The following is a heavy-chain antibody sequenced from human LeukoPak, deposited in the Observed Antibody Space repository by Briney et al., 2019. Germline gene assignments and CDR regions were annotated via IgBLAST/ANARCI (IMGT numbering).Heavy chain of an antibody. D-gene: IGHD6-13*01. V-gene: IGHV3-30*18. CDR1: GFTFSSYG. Sequence: PGGSLRLSCAAHGFTFSSYGMHWVRQAPGKGLEWVAVISYDGSNKYYADSVKGRFTISRDNSKNTLYLQMNSRRAEDTAGYYCAKDLVESSSWPYYYYCYGMDGWGQGTTVNVSS. CDR3: AKDLVESSSWPYYYYCYGMDG. CDR2: ISYDGSNK. J-gene: IGHJ6*01.